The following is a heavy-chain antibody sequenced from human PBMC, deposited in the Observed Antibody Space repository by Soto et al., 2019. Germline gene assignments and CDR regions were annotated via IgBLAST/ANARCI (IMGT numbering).Heavy chain of an antibody. Sequence: GGSLRLSCAASGFTFSRYWMHWVRQVPGKGLVWVSRISSDGTDTTYADSVKGRFTISKVNAKNTLYLQVNSLTAEDTAVYYCVRTSYGDYADYWGQGTLVTVSS. V-gene: IGHV3-74*01. D-gene: IGHD4-17*01. CDR1: GFTFSRYW. CDR2: ISSDGTDT. CDR3: VRTSYGDYADY. J-gene: IGHJ4*02.